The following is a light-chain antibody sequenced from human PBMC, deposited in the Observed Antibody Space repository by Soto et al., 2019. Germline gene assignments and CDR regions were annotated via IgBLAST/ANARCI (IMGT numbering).Light chain of an antibody. J-gene: IGLJ1*01. CDR2: EGS. CDR1: SSDVGGYDY. CDR3: SSYTDSSNYV. Sequence: QSVLTQPASVSGSPGQSITISCTGTSSDVGGYDYVSWYQQHPGKAPKLMIYEGSKRPSGVSNRFSGSRSRNTASLTISGLQAEDEADYYCSSYTDSSNYVFGTGTKVTAL. V-gene: IGLV2-14*01.